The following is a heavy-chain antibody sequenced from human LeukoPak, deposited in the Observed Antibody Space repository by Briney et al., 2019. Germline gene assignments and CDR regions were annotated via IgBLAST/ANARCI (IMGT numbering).Heavy chain of an antibody. CDR1: GGSFSGYY. J-gene: IGHJ6*02. CDR2: INHSGST. V-gene: IGHV4-34*01. CDR3: ARLVTVRYYYYYGMDV. Sequence: KTSETLSLTCAVYGGSFSGYYWSWIRQPPGKGLEWIGEINHSGSTNYNPSLKSRVTISVDTSKNQFSLKLSSVTAADTAVYYCARLVTVRYYYYYGMDVWGQGTTVTVSS. D-gene: IGHD2/OR15-2a*01.